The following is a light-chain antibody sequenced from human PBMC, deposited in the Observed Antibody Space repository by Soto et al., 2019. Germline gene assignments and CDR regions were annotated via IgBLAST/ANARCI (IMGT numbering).Light chain of an antibody. CDR3: AAWDDGLNGFWV. J-gene: IGLJ1*01. V-gene: IGLV1-44*01. CDR1: SSNLGSNT. CDR2: SNN. Sequence: QSVLTPPPSTSGTPGQRVAISCSGSSSNLGSNTVNWYQQLPGTAPKVLIYSNNQRPSGVPDRFSGSKSGTSASLAISGLQSEDEADYYCAAWDDGLNGFWVFGTGTKVTVL.